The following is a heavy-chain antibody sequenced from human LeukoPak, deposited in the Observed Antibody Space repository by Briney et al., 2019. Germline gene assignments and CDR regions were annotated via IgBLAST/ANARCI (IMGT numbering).Heavy chain of an antibody. CDR1: GFTFSSHW. CDR2: IKQDESEK. CDR3: ARDQVYAFWSGRFDYYYYYMDV. Sequence: PGGSLRLSCAASGFTFSSHWMSWVRQAPGKGLEWVANIKQDESEKYYVDSVKGRFTISRDNAKNSLYLQMNSLRAEDTAVYYCARDQVYAFWSGRFDYYYYYMDVWGKGTTVTVSS. V-gene: IGHV3-7*01. J-gene: IGHJ6*03. D-gene: IGHD3-3*01.